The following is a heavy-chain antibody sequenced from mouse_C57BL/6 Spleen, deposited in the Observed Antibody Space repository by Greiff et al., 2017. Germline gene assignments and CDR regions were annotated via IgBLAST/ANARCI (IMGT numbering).Heavy chain of an antibody. CDR3: AMGDGYYAMDY. Sequence: QVQLQQSGPGLVQPSQSLSITCTVSGFSLTSYGVHWVRQSPGKGLEWLGVIWSGGSTDYNAAFISRLSISKDNSKSQVFFKMNSLQADATAIYYCAMGDGYYAMDYWGQGTSVTVSS. D-gene: IGHD2-3*01. V-gene: IGHV2-2*01. CDR1: GFSLTSYG. J-gene: IGHJ4*01. CDR2: IWSGGST.